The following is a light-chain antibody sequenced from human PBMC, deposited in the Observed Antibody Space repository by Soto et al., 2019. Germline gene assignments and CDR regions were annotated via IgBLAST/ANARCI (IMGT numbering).Light chain of an antibody. Sequence: QSVLTQPPSVSGAPGQRVTISCTGSSSNIGAGYGVHWYQQLPGTAPKLLIYGNINRPSGVPDRFSGSKSGTSASLAITGLQAEDEADYYCQSYDSSLSGGVFGGGTKVTVL. V-gene: IGLV1-40*01. CDR3: QSYDSSLSGGV. J-gene: IGLJ3*02. CDR2: GNI. CDR1: SSNIGAGYG.